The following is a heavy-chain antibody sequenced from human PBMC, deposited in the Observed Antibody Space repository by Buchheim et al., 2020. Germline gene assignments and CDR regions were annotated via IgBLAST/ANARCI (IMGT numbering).Heavy chain of an antibody. D-gene: IGHD6-6*01. Sequence: QVQLQQWGAGLLKPSETLSLTCAVYGGPFSGYYWSWIRQPPGKGLEWIGEINHSGSTNYNPSLKSRVTISVDTSKNQFSLKLSSVTAADTAVYYCARSSWDSSSSVDYFDYWGQGTL. V-gene: IGHV4-34*01. CDR2: INHSGST. CDR1: GGPFSGYY. CDR3: ARSSWDSSSSVDYFDY. J-gene: IGHJ4*02.